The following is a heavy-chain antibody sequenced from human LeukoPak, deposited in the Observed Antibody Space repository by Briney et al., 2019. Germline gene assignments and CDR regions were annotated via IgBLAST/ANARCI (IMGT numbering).Heavy chain of an antibody. J-gene: IGHJ4*02. CDR3: ARGRGTYCSSTSCQGFDY. V-gene: IGHV1-8*03. CDR1: GYTFTSYD. CDR2: MNPNSGNT. D-gene: IGHD2-2*01. Sequence: ASVKVSCKASGYTFTSYDINWVRQATGLGLEWMGWMNPNSGNTGYAQKFQGRVTITRNTSISTAYMELSSLGSEDTAVYYCARGRGTYCSSTSCQGFDYWGQGTLVTVSS.